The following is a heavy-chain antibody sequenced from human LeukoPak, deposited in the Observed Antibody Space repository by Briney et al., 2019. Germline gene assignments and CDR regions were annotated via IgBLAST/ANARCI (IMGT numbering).Heavy chain of an antibody. J-gene: IGHJ6*02. D-gene: IGHD3-10*01. CDR1: GFTFSNYN. CDR2: ISSSSSYI. V-gene: IGHV3-21*04. Sequence: KPGGSLRLSCAASGFTFSNYNMNWVRQAPGKGLEWVSSISSSSSYIYYADSVKGRFTISRDNTKNSLYLQMNSLRTEDTALYYCAKAARPRWFGERGYYGMDVWGQGTTVTVSS. CDR3: AKAARPRWFGERGYYGMDV.